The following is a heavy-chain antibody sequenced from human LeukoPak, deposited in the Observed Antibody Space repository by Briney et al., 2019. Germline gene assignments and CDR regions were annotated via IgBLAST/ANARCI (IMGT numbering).Heavy chain of an antibody. Sequence: PGGSLRLSCAASGFPFSSYEMNWVRQAPGKGLEWVSYISSSGMTKYYAFSVKGRFTMSRDNAKNSLYLQLNSLRAEDTAVYYCARDGRSRGLSHVNFDYWGQGILVTVSS. CDR1: GFPFSSYE. J-gene: IGHJ4*02. D-gene: IGHD3-16*02. V-gene: IGHV3-48*03. CDR3: ARDGRSRGLSHVNFDY. CDR2: ISSSGMTK.